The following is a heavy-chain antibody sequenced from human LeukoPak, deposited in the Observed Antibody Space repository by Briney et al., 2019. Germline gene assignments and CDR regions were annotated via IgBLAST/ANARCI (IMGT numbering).Heavy chain of an antibody. Sequence: PETLSLTCTVSGGSISSYYWSWIRQPAGKGLEWIGRIYTSGSTNYNPSLKSRVTMSVDTSKNQLSLKLSSVTAADTAVYYCARDDVVGAIPYYYYGMDVWGQGTTVTVSS. J-gene: IGHJ6*02. CDR2: IYTSGST. CDR1: GGSISSYY. CDR3: ARDDVVGAIPYYYYGMDV. V-gene: IGHV4-4*07. D-gene: IGHD1-26*01.